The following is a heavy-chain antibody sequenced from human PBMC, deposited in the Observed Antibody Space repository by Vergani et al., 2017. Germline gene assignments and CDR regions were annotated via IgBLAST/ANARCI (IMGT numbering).Heavy chain of an antibody. J-gene: IGHJ4*02. V-gene: IGHV1-18*01. D-gene: IGHD3-9*01. CDR2: ISAYNGNT. Sequence: QVQLVQSGAEVKKPGASVKVSCKASGYTFTSYGISWVRQAPGQGLEWMGWISAYNGNTNYAQKLQGRVTMTTDTSTSTAYMELRSLRSDDTAVYYCARDAYVLRYFDWLLPFDYWGQGTLVTVSS. CDR1: GYTFTSYG. CDR3: ARDAYVLRYFDWLLPFDY.